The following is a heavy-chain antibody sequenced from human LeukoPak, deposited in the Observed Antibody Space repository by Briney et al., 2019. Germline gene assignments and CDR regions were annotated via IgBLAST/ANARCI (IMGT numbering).Heavy chain of an antibody. Sequence: QPGGSLRLSCAASGFTFSSYSMSWVRQAPGKGLEWVSYISSSSSTIYYADSVKGRFTISRDNAKNSLYLQMNSLRAEDTAAYYCARVPTTPMPVAGTIDGWGQGTLVTVSS. J-gene: IGHJ4*02. D-gene: IGHD6-19*01. V-gene: IGHV3-48*01. CDR2: ISSSSSTI. CDR1: GFTFSSYS. CDR3: ARVPTTPMPVAGTIDG.